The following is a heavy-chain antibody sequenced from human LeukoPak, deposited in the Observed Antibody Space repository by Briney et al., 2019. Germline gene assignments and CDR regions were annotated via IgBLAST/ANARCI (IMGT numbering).Heavy chain of an antibody. D-gene: IGHD4/OR15-4a*01. CDR2: INPGGGST. J-gene: IGHJ4*02. CDR1: GYTFSNYY. V-gene: IGHV1-46*01. CDR3: ASDGRMTVANPNYFDS. Sequence: GASVKRSCKASGYTFSNYYVHWVRQAPGQGLEWMGIINPGGGSTTYSQKFQDRVTMTRDTSTNTVYMELSSLRSDDTAVYYCASDGRMTVANPNYFDSWGQGTLVTVSS.